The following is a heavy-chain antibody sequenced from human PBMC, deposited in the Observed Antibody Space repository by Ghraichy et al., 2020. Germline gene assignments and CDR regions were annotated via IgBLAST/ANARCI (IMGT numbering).Heavy chain of an antibody. CDR3: AREVDYGDYVFGSW. J-gene: IGHJ4*02. D-gene: IGHD4-17*01. CDR1: GFTVSSNY. CDR2: IYSGGST. V-gene: IGHV3-66*01. Sequence: GGSLRLSCAASGFTVSSNYMSWVRQAPGKGLEWVSVIYSGGSTYYADSVKGRFTISRDNSKNTLYLQMNSLRAEDTAVYYCAREVDYGDYVFGSWWGQGTLVTVSS.